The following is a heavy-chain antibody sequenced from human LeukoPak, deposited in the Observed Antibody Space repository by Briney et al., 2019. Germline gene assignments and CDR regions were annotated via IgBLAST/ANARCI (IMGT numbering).Heavy chain of an antibody. CDR1: GGSFSGYC. V-gene: IGHV4-34*01. CDR2: INHSGST. D-gene: IGHD2-2*01. Sequence: PSETLSLTCAVYGGSFSGYCWSWIRQPPGKGLEWIGDINHSGSTNYNPSLKSRVTISADTSKNQFSLKLSSVTAADTAVYYCARGGIVVVTAAMLHFDYWGQGTLVTVSS. J-gene: IGHJ4*02. CDR3: ARGGIVVVTAAMLHFDY.